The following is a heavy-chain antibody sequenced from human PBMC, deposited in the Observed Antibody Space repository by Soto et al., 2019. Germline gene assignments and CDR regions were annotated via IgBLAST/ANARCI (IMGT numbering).Heavy chain of an antibody. CDR1: GFRFDDYA. D-gene: IGHD4-17*01. CDR3: ARTTVTTGFYYGMDL. Sequence: PGGSLRLSCAASGFRFDDYAMHWVRQAPGKGLEWVSGISWSSGSIGYAASVKGRFTISRDNDGNSLFLQMNGLRSDDTALYYCARTTVTTGFYYGMDLWGQGTMVTV. V-gene: IGHV3-9*01. CDR2: ISWSSGSI. J-gene: IGHJ6*02.